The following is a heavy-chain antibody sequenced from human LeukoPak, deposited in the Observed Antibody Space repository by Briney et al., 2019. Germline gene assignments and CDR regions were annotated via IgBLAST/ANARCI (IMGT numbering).Heavy chain of an antibody. CDR3: ARTQTYRRGYFDY. V-gene: IGHV4-39*01. CDR1: GGSISSSSYY. CDR2: IYYSGST. D-gene: IGHD3-10*01. Sequence: SETLSLTCTVSGGSISSSSYYWGWIRQPPGKGLEWIGSIYYSGSTYYNPSLKSRVTISVDTSKNQFSLKLSPVTAADTAVYYCARTQTYRRGYFDYWGQGTLVTVSS. J-gene: IGHJ4*02.